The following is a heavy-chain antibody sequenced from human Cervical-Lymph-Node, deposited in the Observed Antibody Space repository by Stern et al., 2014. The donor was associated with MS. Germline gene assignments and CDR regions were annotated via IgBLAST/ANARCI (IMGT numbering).Heavy chain of an antibody. Sequence: VQLVESGGGVVPPGRSLRLSCAASGFTFSSYGMHWVRQAPGKGLEWVAGIWYDGRNKYYADSVKVRFTISRDNSKNTLYLQMNSLRAEDTAVYYCARDRHDLGYCSGGSCYLPDYWGQGTLVTVSS. CDR3: ARDRHDLGYCSGGSCYLPDY. V-gene: IGHV3-33*01. CDR1: GFTFSSYG. J-gene: IGHJ4*02. D-gene: IGHD2-15*01. CDR2: IWYDGRNK.